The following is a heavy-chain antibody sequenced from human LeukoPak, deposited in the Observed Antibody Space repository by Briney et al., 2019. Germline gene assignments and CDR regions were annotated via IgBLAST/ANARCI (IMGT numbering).Heavy chain of an antibody. V-gene: IGHV1-58*02. D-gene: IGHD4-23*01. CDR1: GFTFTSSA. CDR2: IVVGSGNT. J-gene: IGHJ4*02. Sequence: SVKVSCKASGFTFTSSAMQWVRQARGQRLEWIGWIVVGSGNTNYAQKFQERVTITRDMSTSTAYMELSSLRSEDTAVYYRAAESYYYGGNSSLLGYWGQGTLVTVSS. CDR3: AAESYYYGGNSSLLGY.